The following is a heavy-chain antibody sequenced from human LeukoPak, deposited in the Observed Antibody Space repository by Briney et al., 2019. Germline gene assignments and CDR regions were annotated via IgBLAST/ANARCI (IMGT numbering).Heavy chain of an antibody. Sequence: SETLSLTCTVSGGSISSSSYHWGWIRQPPGKGLEWIGSIYCSESTYYNPSLKSRVTISVDTSRDQFSLKLSSVTAADTAVYYCARSLDLQWLAYFDYWGQGTLVTVSS. J-gene: IGHJ4*02. CDR1: GGSISSSSYH. CDR3: ARSLDLQWLAYFDY. CDR2: IYCSEST. V-gene: IGHV4-39*01. D-gene: IGHD6-19*01.